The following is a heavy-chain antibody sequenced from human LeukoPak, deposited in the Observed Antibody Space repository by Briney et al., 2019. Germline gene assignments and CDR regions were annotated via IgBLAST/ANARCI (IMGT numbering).Heavy chain of an antibody. CDR1: GYTFTGYY. CDR2: MNPNSGNT. J-gene: IGHJ4*02. V-gene: IGHV1-8*03. Sequence: ASVKVSCKASGYTFTGYYMHWVRQAPGQGLEWMGWMNPNSGNTGYAQKFQGRVTITRNTSISTAYMELSSLRSEDTAVYYCARWAGTTSYWGQGTLVTVSS. CDR3: ARWAGTTSY. D-gene: IGHD1-1*01.